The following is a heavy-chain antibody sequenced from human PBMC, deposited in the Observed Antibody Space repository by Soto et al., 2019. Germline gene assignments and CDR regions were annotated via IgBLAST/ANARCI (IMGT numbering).Heavy chain of an antibody. J-gene: IGHJ4*02. CDR3: TKGRGGSGKVPLDY. V-gene: IGHV3-23*01. CDR2: IHSGGRGT. Sequence: EVQLLQSGGGLVQPGESLRLSCAASGFTFRSYALTWVRQAPGRGLEWVATIHSGGRGTYYGDSVKGRFTVSRDNSNNTVDLHMSSLRAEDTAVYYCTKGRGGSGKVPLDYWGQGTLVTVSS. D-gene: IGHD3-10*01. CDR1: GFTFRSYA.